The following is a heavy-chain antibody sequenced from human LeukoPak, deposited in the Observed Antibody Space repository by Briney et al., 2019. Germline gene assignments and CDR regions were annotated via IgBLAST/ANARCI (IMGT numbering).Heavy chain of an antibody. CDR2: ISHSGST. CDR1: GGSISSYY. CDR3: ARSSSGNYYND. Sequence: PSETLSLTCTVSGGSISSYYWNWIRQPPGKGLEWIGYISHSGSTDYKSSLKSRVTISRDTSKNQFSLKLSSVTAADTAVYYCARSSSGNYYNDWGQGILVTGSS. J-gene: IGHJ4*02. V-gene: IGHV4-59*08. D-gene: IGHD1-26*01.